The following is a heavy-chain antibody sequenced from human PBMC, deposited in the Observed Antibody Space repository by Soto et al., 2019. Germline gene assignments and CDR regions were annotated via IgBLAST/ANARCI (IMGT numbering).Heavy chain of an antibody. CDR3: TRDASRDSSARGWFDP. CDR1: GFTFVSFT. D-gene: IGHD6-13*01. Sequence: WGSLRLSCAASGFTFVSFTISCVRHSPLKGLEWVSTISSNSAYIYYTDALRGRFTISRDNAKNSLHLQMNSLRAEDTAVYYCTRDASRDSSARGWFDPWGPGTLVTVSS. J-gene: IGHJ5*02. V-gene: IGHV3-21*01. CDR2: ISSNSAYI.